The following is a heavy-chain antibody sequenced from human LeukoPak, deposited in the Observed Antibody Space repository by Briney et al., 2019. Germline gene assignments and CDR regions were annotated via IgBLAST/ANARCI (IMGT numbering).Heavy chain of an antibody. D-gene: IGHD3-10*01. Sequence: GGSLRLSCVASGFTFGSYAMSWVRQAPGKGLEWVSLISGSGGVTYYADSVKGRFTISRDNSKNTLYLQMNSLRAEDTATYYCAKEWGGSGTRLGWFDPWGQGTLVTVSS. V-gene: IGHV3-23*01. J-gene: IGHJ5*02. CDR3: AKEWGGSGTRLGWFDP. CDR1: GFTFGSYA. CDR2: ISGSGGVT.